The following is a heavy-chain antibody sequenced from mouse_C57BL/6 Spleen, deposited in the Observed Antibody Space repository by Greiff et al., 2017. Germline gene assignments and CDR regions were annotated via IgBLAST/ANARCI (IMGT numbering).Heavy chain of an antibody. J-gene: IGHJ2*01. CDR3: ARGEIITFYFDY. CDR2: ISYDGSN. Sequence: EVQLQQSGPGLVKPSQSLSLTCSVTGYSITSGYYWNWIRQFPGNKLEWMGYISYDGSNNYNPSLKNRISITRDTSKNQFFLKLNSVTTEDTATYYCARGEIITFYFDYWGQGTTLTVSS. V-gene: IGHV3-6*01. CDR1: GYSITSGYY. D-gene: IGHD1-1*01.